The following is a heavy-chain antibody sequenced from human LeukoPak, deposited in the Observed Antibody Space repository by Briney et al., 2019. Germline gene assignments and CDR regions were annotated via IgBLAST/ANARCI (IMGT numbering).Heavy chain of an antibody. D-gene: IGHD3-16*02. CDR3: AKGQEYVWGSYRYTEGPYFDY. V-gene: IGHV3-23*01. Sequence: GGSLRLSCAASGFTFSSYAMSWVRQAPGKGLEWVSAISGSGGSTYYADSVKGRFTISRDNSKNTLYLQMNSLRAEDTAVYYCAKGQEYVWGSYRYTEGPYFDYWGQGTLVTVSS. CDR1: GFTFSSYA. CDR2: ISGSGGST. J-gene: IGHJ4*02.